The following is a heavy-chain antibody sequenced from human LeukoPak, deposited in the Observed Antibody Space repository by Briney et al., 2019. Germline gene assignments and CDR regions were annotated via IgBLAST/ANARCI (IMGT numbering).Heavy chain of an antibody. CDR3: ARAVTRMGYFDL. CDR1: GGSISSYY. Sequence: SETLSLTCTVSGGSISSYYWSWIRQPPGKGLEWIGYIYYSGSTNYNPSLESRVTISVDTSKNQFSLKLSSVTAADTAVYYCARAVTRMGYFDLWGRGTLVTVSS. J-gene: IGHJ2*01. CDR2: IYYSGST. D-gene: IGHD2-8*01. V-gene: IGHV4-59*01.